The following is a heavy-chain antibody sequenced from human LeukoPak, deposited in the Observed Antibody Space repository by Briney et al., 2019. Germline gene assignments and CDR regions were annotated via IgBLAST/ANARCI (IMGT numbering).Heavy chain of an antibody. CDR1: GYTFTSYY. CDR2: INPSGGST. V-gene: IGHV1-46*01. CDR3: ARAGEYYYGSGSYLPPRYNWFDP. Sequence: ASVKVSCKASGYTFTSYYMHWVRQAPGQGLEWMGIINPSGGSTSYAQKFQGRVTMTRDTSTSTVYMELSSLRSEDTAVYYCARAGEYYYGSGSYLPPRYNWFDPWGQGTLVTVSS. J-gene: IGHJ5*02. D-gene: IGHD3-10*01.